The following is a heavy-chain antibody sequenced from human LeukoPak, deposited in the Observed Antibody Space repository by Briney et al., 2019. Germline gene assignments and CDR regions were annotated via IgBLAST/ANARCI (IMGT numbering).Heavy chain of an antibody. V-gene: IGHV1-8*01. D-gene: IGHD2-2*01. J-gene: IGHJ4*02. Sequence: ASVTVSCKASGYTFTSHDINWVRQATGQAPEWVGWVNPNSGATGCAQKFQGRVAFTWDTSISTAYMELSSLRSEDTAVYYCARHTSPTFDYWGQGTLVTVSS. CDR2: VNPNSGAT. CDR3: ARHTSPTFDY. CDR1: GYTFTSHD.